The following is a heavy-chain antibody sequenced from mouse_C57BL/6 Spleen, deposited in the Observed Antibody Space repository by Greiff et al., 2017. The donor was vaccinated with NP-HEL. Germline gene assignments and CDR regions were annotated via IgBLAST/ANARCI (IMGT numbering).Heavy chain of an antibody. J-gene: IGHJ3*01. CDR3: TEDSSGYVGFAY. CDR1: GFTFSNYW. CDR2: IRLKSDNYAT. V-gene: IGHV6-3*01. D-gene: IGHD3-2*02. Sequence: EVMLVESGGGLVQPGGSMKLSCVASGFTFSNYWMNWVRHSPEKGLEWVAQIRLKSDNYATHYAESVKGRFTISRDDSKSSVYLQMNNLRAEDTGIYYCTEDSSGYVGFAYWGQGTLVTVSA.